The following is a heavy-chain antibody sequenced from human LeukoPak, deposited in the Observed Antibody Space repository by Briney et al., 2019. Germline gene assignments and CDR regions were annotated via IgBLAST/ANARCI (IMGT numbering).Heavy chain of an antibody. J-gene: IGHJ4*02. D-gene: IGHD1-26*01. V-gene: IGHV1-2*06. Sequence: ASVKVSCKASGCTFTGYYMDWVQQAPGQGLEWIGRINPNSGGTNYAQKFQGRVTMTRDTSISTAYMELSRLRSDDTAVYYCARAKIVGATDLDYWGQGTLVTVSS. CDR2: INPNSGGT. CDR1: GCTFTGYY. CDR3: ARAKIVGATDLDY.